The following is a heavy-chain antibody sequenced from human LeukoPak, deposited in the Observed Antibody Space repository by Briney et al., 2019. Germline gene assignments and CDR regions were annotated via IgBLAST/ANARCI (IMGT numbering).Heavy chain of an antibody. D-gene: IGHD3-10*01. CDR1: GFSFNTYV. V-gene: IGHV3-23*01. CDR3: AKERPSNYYGSGSYSYLGY. J-gene: IGHJ4*02. CDR2: ISDSGGST. Sequence: GGSLRLSCAASGFSFNTYVMNWVRQAPGKRLEWVSLISDSGGSTYYADPVKGRFTISRDNSKDTLYLQMNSLRAEDTAVYYCAKERPSNYYGSGSYSYLGYWGQGTLVTVSS.